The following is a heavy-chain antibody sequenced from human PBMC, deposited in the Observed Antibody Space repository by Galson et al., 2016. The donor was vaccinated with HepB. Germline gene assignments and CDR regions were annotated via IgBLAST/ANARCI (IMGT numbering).Heavy chain of an antibody. Sequence: SLRLSCAVSGFTFSNYAMHWVRQAPGKGLEWVAAISYDGTNKYYAESAKGRLTISRDNSKNTLDLQMTSLRPEDTAVYYCVRDWRGHNLIEVAGNRLDYWGQGTLVTVSS. V-gene: IGHV3-30-3*01. CDR2: ISYDGTNK. CDR1: GFTFSNYA. J-gene: IGHJ4*02. D-gene: IGHD6-19*01. CDR3: VRDWRGHNLIEVAGNRLDY.